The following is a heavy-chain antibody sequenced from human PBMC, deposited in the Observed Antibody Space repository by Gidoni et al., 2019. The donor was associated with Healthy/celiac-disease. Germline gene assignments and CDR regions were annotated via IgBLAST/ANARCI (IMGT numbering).Heavy chain of an antibody. CDR1: GFTFSSYA. J-gene: IGHJ4*02. Sequence: EVQLLGSGGGLVQPGGSLRLSCSASGFTFSSYAMSWVRQAPGKGLEWVSAISGSGGSTYYADSVKGRFTISRDNSKNTLYLQMNSLRAEDTAVYYCAKVSEILTGYYYFDYWGQGTLVTVSS. D-gene: IGHD3-9*01. V-gene: IGHV3-23*01. CDR3: AKVSEILTGYYYFDY. CDR2: ISGSGGST.